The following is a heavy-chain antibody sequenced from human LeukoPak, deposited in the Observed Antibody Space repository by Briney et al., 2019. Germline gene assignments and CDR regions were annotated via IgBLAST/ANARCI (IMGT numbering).Heavy chain of an antibody. CDR1: GYTFTGYY. CDR3: ARVWIEYGAGSRTFDY. J-gene: IGHJ4*02. V-gene: IGHV1-2*02. CDR2: INPNSGGT. Sequence: ASVKVSCKASGYTFTGYYMHWVRQAPGQGLEWMGWINPNSGGTHYAQKFQGRVTMTRDTSISTAYMELSSLRSDDTAVYYCARVWIEYGAGSRTFDYWGQGTLVTVSA. D-gene: IGHD3-10*01.